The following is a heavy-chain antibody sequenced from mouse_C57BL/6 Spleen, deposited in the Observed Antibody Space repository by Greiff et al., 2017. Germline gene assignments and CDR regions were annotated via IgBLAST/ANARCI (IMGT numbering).Heavy chain of an antibody. D-gene: IGHD2-1*01. CDR1: GFTFSDYG. CDR3: ARVLYGNYGYFDV. V-gene: IGHV5-17*01. J-gene: IGHJ1*03. CDR2: ISSGSSTI. Sequence: DVHLVESGGGLVKPGGSLKLSCAASGFTFSDYGMHWVRQAPEKGLEWVAYISSGSSTIYYADTVKGRFTISRDNAKNTLFLQMTSLRSEDTAMYYCARVLYGNYGYFDVWGTGTTVTVSS.